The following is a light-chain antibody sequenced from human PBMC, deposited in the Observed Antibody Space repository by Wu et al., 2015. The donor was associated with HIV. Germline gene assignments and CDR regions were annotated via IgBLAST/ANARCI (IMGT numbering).Light chain of an antibody. CDR1: QSISSY. Sequence: DIQMTQSPSSLSASVGDRVTITCRASQSISSYLNWYHQKPGKAPKLLINSASSLQSGVPSRFSGSGSGTDFTLTISSLQPEDFATYYCQQSYSTLSWTFGQGTKVEIK. CDR2: SAS. J-gene: IGKJ1*01. CDR3: QQSYSTLSWT. V-gene: IGKV1-39*01.